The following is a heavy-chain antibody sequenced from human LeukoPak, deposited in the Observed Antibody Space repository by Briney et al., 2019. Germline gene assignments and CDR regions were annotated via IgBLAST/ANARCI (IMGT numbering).Heavy chain of an antibody. CDR3: ARDFCSGGSCYDWFDP. Sequence: ASVKVSCKASGYTFTDYSIHWVRQAPGQGLEWMGWINPNSGGTNYAQKFQGRVTMTRDTSISTAYMELSRLRSDDTAVYYCARDFCSGGSCYDWFDPWGQGTLVTVSS. D-gene: IGHD2-15*01. V-gene: IGHV1-2*02. CDR2: INPNSGGT. J-gene: IGHJ5*02. CDR1: GYTFTDYS.